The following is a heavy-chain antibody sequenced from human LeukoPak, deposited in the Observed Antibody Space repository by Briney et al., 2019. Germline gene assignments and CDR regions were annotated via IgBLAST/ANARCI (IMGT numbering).Heavy chain of an antibody. J-gene: IGHJ4*02. CDR2: VFQLQTVRT. D-gene: IGHD3-16*01. CDR3: ARVLNVPKLIDS. V-gene: IGHV4-59*04. CDR1: GGSIGTNY. Sequence: SETLSLTCSVSGGSIGTNYWSWIRQPPGKGLEWIATVFQLQTVRTFSNPSLESRVTLSPDTSQNQFSLNLTSVTAADTALYFCARVLNVPKLIDSWGQGTLVTVSS.